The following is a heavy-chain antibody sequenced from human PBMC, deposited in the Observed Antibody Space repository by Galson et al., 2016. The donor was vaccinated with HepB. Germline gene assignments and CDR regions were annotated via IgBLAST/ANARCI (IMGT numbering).Heavy chain of an antibody. J-gene: IGHJ5*02. CDR3: ARLQQLGRFDP. CDR1: GGSISSSSYF. D-gene: IGHD6-13*01. CDR2: IHYSGST. Sequence: SETLSLTCTVSGGSISSSSYFWGWIRRPPGKGLEWIGSIHYSGSTNYNPSPKSRVTISVDTSKNQFSLKLNSVTAADTAVYYCARLQQLGRFDPWGQGTLVTVSS. V-gene: IGHV4-39*01.